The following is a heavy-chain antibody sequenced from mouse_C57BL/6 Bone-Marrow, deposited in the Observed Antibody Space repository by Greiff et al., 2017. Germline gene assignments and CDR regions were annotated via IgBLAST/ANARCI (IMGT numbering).Heavy chain of an antibody. Sequence: QVQLQQSGAELARPGASVTLSCKASGYTFTSYGISWVKQRTGQGLEWIGEIYPRSGNTYYNEKFKGKATLTADKSSSTAYMELRSLTSEDSAVYFCASHCYGGSPYYAMDYWGQGTSVTVSS. CDR1: GYTFTSYG. J-gene: IGHJ4*01. V-gene: IGHV1-81*01. CDR3: ASHCYGGSPYYAMDY. CDR2: IYPRSGNT. D-gene: IGHD1-1*01.